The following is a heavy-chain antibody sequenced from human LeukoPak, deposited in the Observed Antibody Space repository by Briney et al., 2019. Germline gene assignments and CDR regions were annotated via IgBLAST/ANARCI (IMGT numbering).Heavy chain of an antibody. V-gene: IGHV3-48*03. Sequence: GGSLRLSCSASGFTFSSYEMNWVRQAPGKGLEGVSYISSSGSTIYHADSVKGRFTISRDNAKNSLYLQMNSLRAEDTAVYYCARDLGGTGGYFDYWGQGTLVTVSS. D-gene: IGHD2-15*01. CDR2: ISSSGSTI. J-gene: IGHJ4*02. CDR3: ARDLGGTGGYFDY. CDR1: GFTFSSYE.